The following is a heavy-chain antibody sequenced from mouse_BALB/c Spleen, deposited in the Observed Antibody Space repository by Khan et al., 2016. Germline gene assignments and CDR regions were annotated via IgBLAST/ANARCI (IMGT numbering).Heavy chain of an antibody. CDR3: AKNDGNSYAMDY. Sequence: QVQLKESGPGLVQPSQSLSITCTVSGFSLTSYGVHWVRQPPGKGLEWLGVIWSGGSTDYNAAFMSRLSITKDNSKSQVFFKMNSLQADDTAIYYCAKNDGNSYAMDYWGQGTSVTVSS. CDR2: IWSGGST. D-gene: IGHD2-1*01. CDR1: GFSLTSYG. V-gene: IGHV2-5*01. J-gene: IGHJ4*01.